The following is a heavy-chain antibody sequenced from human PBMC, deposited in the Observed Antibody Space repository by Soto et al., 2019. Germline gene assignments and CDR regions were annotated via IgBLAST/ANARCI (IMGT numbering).Heavy chain of an antibody. D-gene: IGHD6-6*01. Sequence: EVQLLESGGGLVQPGGSLRLSCAASGFTFSSYAMSWVRQAPGKGLEWVSAISGSGGSTYYADSVKGRFTISRDNSKNTLYLQMNSLRAEDTAVYYCAKDPAGGSSPQYYFAYWGQGTLVTVSS. J-gene: IGHJ4*02. CDR3: AKDPAGGSSPQYYFAY. CDR2: ISGSGGST. CDR1: GFTFSSYA. V-gene: IGHV3-23*01.